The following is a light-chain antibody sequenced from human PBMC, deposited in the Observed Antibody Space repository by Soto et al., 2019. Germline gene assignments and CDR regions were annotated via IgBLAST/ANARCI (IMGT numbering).Light chain of an antibody. CDR2: AAS. J-gene: IGKJ2*01. V-gene: IGKV1-39*01. CDR3: QQSYSTPYRYT. Sequence: DIKMTQSPSSLSASVGDRVTITCRASQSIRNLLNRYQQKPGKAPKLLISAASSLQSGVPSKFSGSGSGPDFTLTISSLQPEDFATYYCQQSYSTPYRYTFGQGTKLEIK. CDR1: QSIRNL.